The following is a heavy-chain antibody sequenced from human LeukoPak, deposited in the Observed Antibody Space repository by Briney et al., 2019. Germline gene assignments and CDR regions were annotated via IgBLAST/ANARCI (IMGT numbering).Heavy chain of an antibody. CDR3: ARNRDDHTLVFDY. V-gene: IGHV4-61*02. Sequence: PSETLSLTCTVSGGSISSGSYYWNWIRQPAWKGLEWIGRIYTSGSTNYNPSLKSRVTISVDTSKNQFSLNLSSVTAADTAVYYCARNRDDHTLVFDYWRQGTLVPVSS. CDR2: IYTSGST. CDR1: GGSISSGSYY. D-gene: IGHD5-24*01. J-gene: IGHJ4*02.